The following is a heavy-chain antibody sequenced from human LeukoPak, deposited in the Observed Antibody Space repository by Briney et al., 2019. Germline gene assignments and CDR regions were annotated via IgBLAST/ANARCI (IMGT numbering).Heavy chain of an antibody. CDR2: ISTYNGNT. CDR1: DYSFSRYG. CDR3: AREGKYSSSWYGTGGYNWFDP. D-gene: IGHD6-13*01. V-gene: IGHV1-18*01. Sequence: ASVKVSCKASDYSFSRYGISWVRQAPGQGLEWMGWISTYNGNTNYAQKLQGRVTMTTDTSTSTAYMELRSLRSDDTAVYYCAREGKYSSSWYGTGGYNWFDPWGQGTLVTVSS. J-gene: IGHJ5*02.